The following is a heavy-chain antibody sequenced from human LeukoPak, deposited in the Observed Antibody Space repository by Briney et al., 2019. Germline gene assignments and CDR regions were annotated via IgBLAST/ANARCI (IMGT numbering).Heavy chain of an antibody. Sequence: GGPLRLSCAASGFTFSSYWMHWVRQAPGKGLVWFSRINSDGSSTSYADSVKGRFTISRDNAKNTLYLQMNSLRAEDTAVYYCARSNYDILTGSYYGMDVWGKGTTVTVSS. V-gene: IGHV3-74*01. J-gene: IGHJ6*04. D-gene: IGHD3-9*01. CDR2: INSDGSST. CDR3: ARSNYDILTGSYYGMDV. CDR1: GFTFSSYW.